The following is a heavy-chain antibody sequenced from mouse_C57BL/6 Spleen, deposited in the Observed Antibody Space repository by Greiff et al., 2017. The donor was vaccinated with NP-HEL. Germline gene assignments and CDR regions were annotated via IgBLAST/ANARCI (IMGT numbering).Heavy chain of an antibody. V-gene: IGHV5-6*01. CDR2: ISSGGSYT. J-gene: IGHJ2*01. Sequence: EVHLVESGGDLVKPGGSLKLSCAASGFTFSSYGMSWVRQTPDKRLEWVATISSGGSYTYYPDSVKGRFTISRDNAKNTLYLQMSSLKSEDTAMYYCARQSLNWDLDYWGQGTTLTVSS. D-gene: IGHD4-1*01. CDR1: GFTFSSYG. CDR3: ARQSLNWDLDY.